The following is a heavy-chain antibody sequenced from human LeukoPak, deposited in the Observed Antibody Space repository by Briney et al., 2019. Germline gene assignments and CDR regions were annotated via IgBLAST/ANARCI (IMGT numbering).Heavy chain of an antibody. D-gene: IGHD6-13*01. Sequence: GASLQISCKGSVYSFTSYWIGWVRQIPGKGLEWMGIIYPGDSDTRYSPSFQGHVTISADKSISTAYLQWSSLKASDTAMYYCARRSAAGTSVDYWGQGTLVTVSS. CDR1: VYSFTSYW. V-gene: IGHV5-51*01. CDR3: ARRSAAGTSVDY. J-gene: IGHJ4*02. CDR2: IYPGDSDT.